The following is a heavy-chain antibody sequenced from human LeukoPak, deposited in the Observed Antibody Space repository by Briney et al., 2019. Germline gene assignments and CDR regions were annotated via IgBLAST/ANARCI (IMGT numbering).Heavy chain of an antibody. CDR3: ARDKNIVATTWPLGPPGYGMDV. V-gene: IGHV1-18*01. J-gene: IGHJ6*02. D-gene: IGHD5-12*01. Sequence: ASVKVSCKASGYTFTSYGISWVRQAPGQGLEWMGWISAYNGNTNYAQKLQGRVTMTTDTSTSTAYMELRSLRSDDTAVYYCARDKNIVATTWPLGPPGYGMDVWGQGTTVTVSS. CDR2: ISAYNGNT. CDR1: GYTFTSYG.